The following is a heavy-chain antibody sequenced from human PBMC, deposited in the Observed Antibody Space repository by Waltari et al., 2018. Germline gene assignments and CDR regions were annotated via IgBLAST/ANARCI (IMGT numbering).Heavy chain of an antibody. V-gene: IGHV5-51*01. CDR3: ARQNIHSYGYGYFDF. Sequence: EVSLEQPAAEVDKPAESPKISCNGSGYSFAKYWFGWVRQMPGKGLAWMGVIYPGDSNTKYSLSFQGQVTISADTSISTAYLQWSSLKASDTAIYFCARQNIHSYGYGYFDFWGQGTLVTVSS. J-gene: IGHJ4*02. CDR1: GYSFAKYW. D-gene: IGHD5-18*01. CDR2: IYPGDSNT.